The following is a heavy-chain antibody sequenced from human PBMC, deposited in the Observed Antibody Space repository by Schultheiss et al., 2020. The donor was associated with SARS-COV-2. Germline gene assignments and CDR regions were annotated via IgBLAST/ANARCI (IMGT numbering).Heavy chain of an antibody. J-gene: IGHJ4*02. V-gene: IGHV4-59*08. CDR1: GGSISTYY. Sequence: SQTLSLTCTVSGGSISTYYWSWIRQPPEKGLEWIGDVYYSGSTNYNPSLKSRVTISVDTSKNQFSLRLSSMTAADTAVYYCARLGGRGTDVWGQGTLVTVSS. CDR2: VYYSGST. D-gene: IGHD3-10*01. CDR3: ARLGGRGTDV.